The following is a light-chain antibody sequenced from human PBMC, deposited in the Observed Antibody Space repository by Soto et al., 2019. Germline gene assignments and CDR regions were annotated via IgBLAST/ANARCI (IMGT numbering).Light chain of an antibody. J-gene: IGLJ3*02. CDR2: SHN. CDR1: TSNIGTGYD. CDR3: QSYDISLGGSGV. V-gene: IGLV1-40*01. Sequence: QSVLTQPPSVSGAPGQRVTISCTGSTSNIGTGYDVHWYQQFPGTAPRLLISSHNNRPSGVPDRFFGSKSGTSASLTIIGLQAGEEAVYSGQSYDISLGGSGVFGGGTQLTVL.